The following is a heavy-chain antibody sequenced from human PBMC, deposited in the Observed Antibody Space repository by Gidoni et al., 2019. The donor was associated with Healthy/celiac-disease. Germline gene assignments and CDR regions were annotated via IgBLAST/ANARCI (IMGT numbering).Heavy chain of an antibody. CDR2: ISWDGGST. D-gene: IGHD6-13*01. J-gene: IGHJ4*02. CDR1: GFTFDDYA. CDR3: AKDRAAGTLIFDY. Sequence: EVQLVESGGVVVQPGGSLRLSCAASGFTFDDYAMPWVRQAPGKGLEWVSLISWDGGSTYYADSVKGRFTISRDNSKNSLYLQMNSLRAEDTAVYYCAKDRAAGTLIFDYWGQGTLVTVSS. V-gene: IGHV3-43D*04.